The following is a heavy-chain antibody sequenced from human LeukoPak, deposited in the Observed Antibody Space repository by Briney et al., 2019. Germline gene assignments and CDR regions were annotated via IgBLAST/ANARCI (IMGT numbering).Heavy chain of an antibody. Sequence: GGSLRLSCAVSGFTFSDRWMSWVRQILGKGLEWVATIKEDGSEKYYVDSVKGRFTISRDNAKNSLSLEMNRLRAEDTAVYYCVRGCWPLDFWGQGTLVTVSS. CDR3: VRGCWPLDF. CDR2: IKEDGSEK. J-gene: IGHJ4*02. V-gene: IGHV3-7*01. CDR1: GFTFSDRW.